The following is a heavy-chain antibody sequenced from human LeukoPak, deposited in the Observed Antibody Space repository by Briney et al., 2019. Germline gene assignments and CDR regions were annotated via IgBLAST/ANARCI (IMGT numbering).Heavy chain of an antibody. V-gene: IGHV3-73*01. CDR2: IRSKANSYAT. CDR3: TRTPVGATPVFDY. Sequence: GGSLRLSCAASGFTFSGSAMHWVPQASGKGLEWVGRIRSKANSYATAYAASVKGRFTISRDDSKNTAYLQMNSLKTEDTAVYYCTRTPVGATPVFDYWGQGTLVTVSS. CDR1: GFTFSGSA. J-gene: IGHJ4*02. D-gene: IGHD1-26*01.